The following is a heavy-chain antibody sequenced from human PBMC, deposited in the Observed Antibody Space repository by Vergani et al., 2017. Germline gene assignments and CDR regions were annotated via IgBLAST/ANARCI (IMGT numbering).Heavy chain of an antibody. V-gene: IGHV3-30*18. J-gene: IGHJ4*02. CDR3: AKDLSGSPDY. CDR2: ISYDGSNK. D-gene: IGHD1-26*01. CDR1: GFTFSSYG. Sequence: VQLVESGGGLVQPGGSLRLSCAASGFTFSSYGMHWVRQAPGKGLEWVAVISYDGSNKYYADSVKGRFTISRDNSKNTLYLQMNSLRAEDTAVYYCAKDLSGSPDYWGQGTLVTVSS.